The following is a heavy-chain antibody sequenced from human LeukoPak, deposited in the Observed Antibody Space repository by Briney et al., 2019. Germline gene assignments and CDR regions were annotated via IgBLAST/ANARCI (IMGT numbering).Heavy chain of an antibody. CDR3: AALVATIKGKKRGWFDP. V-gene: IGHV4-39*07. Sequence: SETLSLTCTVSGGSISRSTYYWSWIRQPPGKGLEWIGIIYYSGSTYYNPSLKSRVTMSVDTSKNHFSLKLSSVTAADTAMYSCAALVATIKGKKRGWFDPWGQGTLVTVSS. CDR1: GGSISRSTYY. D-gene: IGHD5-12*01. J-gene: IGHJ5*02. CDR2: IYYSGST.